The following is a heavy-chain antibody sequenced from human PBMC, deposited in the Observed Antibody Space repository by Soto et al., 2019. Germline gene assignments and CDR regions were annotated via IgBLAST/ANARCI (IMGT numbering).Heavy chain of an antibody. Sequence: QVQLVQCGAEVKKPGASMKVSCKASGYTFTGHYIHWVRQAPGQGPEWMGEIGPASGDTRYAQKFQGRVTMTRDTSITTVYMELNNLSPDDTAVYYCGRGRSGQLVVFYWGQGTPVTVSS. CDR3: GRGRSGQLVVFY. CDR2: IGPASGDT. V-gene: IGHV1-2*02. D-gene: IGHD1-26*01. CDR1: GYTFTGHY. J-gene: IGHJ4*02.